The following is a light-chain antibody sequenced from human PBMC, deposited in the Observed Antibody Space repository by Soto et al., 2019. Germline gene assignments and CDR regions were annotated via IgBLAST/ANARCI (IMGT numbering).Light chain of an antibody. V-gene: IGLV1-40*01. J-gene: IGLJ3*02. Sequence: QAVLTQPPSVSGAPGQRVTISCTGSRSNIGAGYDVHWYQQLPGAAPKLLIYDTINRPSGVPDRFSGSKSGTSASLAITGLQAEDEADYYCQSYDSSLSTVFGGGTQLTVL. CDR3: QSYDSSLSTV. CDR2: DTI. CDR1: RSNIGAGYD.